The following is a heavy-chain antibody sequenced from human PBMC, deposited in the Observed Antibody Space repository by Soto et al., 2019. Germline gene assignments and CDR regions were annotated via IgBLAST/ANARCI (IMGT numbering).Heavy chain of an antibody. CDR2: IYNGGTI. Sequence: PSETLSLTCAVSGGSISSSNWWSWVRQPPGKGLEWIGDIYNGGTIYNNPSLTSRITISVDTSRTQFSLDLNSVTAADTAVYYCARGPSGDKVDYWGQGILVTVSS. D-gene: IGHD7-27*01. CDR3: ARGPSGDKVDY. CDR1: GGSISSSNW. J-gene: IGHJ4*02. V-gene: IGHV4-4*02.